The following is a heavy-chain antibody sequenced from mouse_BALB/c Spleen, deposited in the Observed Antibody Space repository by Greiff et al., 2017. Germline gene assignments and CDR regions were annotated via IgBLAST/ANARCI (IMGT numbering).Heavy chain of an antibody. J-gene: IGHJ3*01. CDR1: GFSLTSYG. D-gene: IGHD1-1*01. Sequence: VQLQQSGPGLVAPSQSLSITCTVSGFSLTSYGVHWVRQPPGKGLEWLGVIWAGGSTNYNSALMSRLSISKDNSKSQVFLKMNSLQTDDTAMYYCASNYGSSSAWFASWLPVPLVTVSA. V-gene: IGHV2-9*02. CDR2: IWAGGST. CDR3: ASNYGSSSAWFAS.